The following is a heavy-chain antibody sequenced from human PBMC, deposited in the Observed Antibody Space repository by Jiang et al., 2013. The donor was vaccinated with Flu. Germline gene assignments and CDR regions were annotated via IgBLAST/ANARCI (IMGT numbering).Heavy chain of an antibody. V-gene: IGHV1-3*01. CDR2: INVGNGDT. Sequence: GAEVKKPGASVKVSCKASGYTSTDYAIHWVRQAPGQRPEWMVWINVGNGDTKYSRHFRDRVTITRDTSANTAYLELGSLSSEDTAVYYCATSFETSEVRGVLPYTFAFWGQGTMVTVSS. CDR3: ATSFETSEVRGVLPYTFAF. D-gene: IGHD3-10*01. J-gene: IGHJ3*01. CDR1: GYTSTDYA.